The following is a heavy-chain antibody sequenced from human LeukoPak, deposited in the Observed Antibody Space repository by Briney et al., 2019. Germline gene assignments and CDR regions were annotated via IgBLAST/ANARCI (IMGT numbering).Heavy chain of an antibody. V-gene: IGHV4-4*07. CDR2: IHTSGTT. J-gene: IGHJ5*02. CDR3: ARGARTPSGYGSRTAGRANWFDP. D-gene: IGHD5-12*01. Sequence: PSETLSLTCTVSGDSMGRYYWSFIRQPAGKGLEWIGRIHTSGTTWYNPSLKSRVTISVDTSKNQFSLKLSSVTAADTAVYYCARGARTPSGYGSRTAGRANWFDPWGQGTLVTVSS. CDR1: GDSMGRYY.